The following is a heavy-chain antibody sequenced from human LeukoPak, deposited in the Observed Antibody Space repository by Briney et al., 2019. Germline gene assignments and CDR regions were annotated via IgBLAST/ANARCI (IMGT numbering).Heavy chain of an antibody. J-gene: IGHJ4*02. CDR3: ARSGGGWYGNFDY. CDR1: GYTFTGYY. V-gene: IGHV1-2*02. CDR2: INPNSGGT. Sequence: VASVKVSCKASGYTFTGYYMHWVRQAPGQGLEWMGWINPNSGGTNYAQKFQGRVTMTRDTSISTAYMGLSRLRSDDTAVYYCARSGGGWYGNFDYWGQGTLVTVSS. D-gene: IGHD6-19*01.